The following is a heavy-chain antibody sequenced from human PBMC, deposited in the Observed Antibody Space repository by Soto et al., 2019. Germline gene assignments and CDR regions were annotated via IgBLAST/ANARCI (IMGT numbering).Heavy chain of an antibody. Sequence: GGSLRFSCAASGFTFSSYGVHWVRQAPGKGLEWVARIKSDGSNTSYADSVKGRFTISRDNSKNTLYLQMNSLIAEDTAGYCRVSGVLSAFDYWGQGTLVTVSS. D-gene: IGHD6-6*01. CDR3: VSGVLSAFDY. V-gene: IGHV3-74*01. J-gene: IGHJ4*02. CDR2: IKSDGSNT. CDR1: GFTFSSYG.